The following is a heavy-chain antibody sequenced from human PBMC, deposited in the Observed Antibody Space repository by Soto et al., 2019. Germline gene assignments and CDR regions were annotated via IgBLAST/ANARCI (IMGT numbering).Heavy chain of an antibody. CDR3: ATSLEYYYDTSGYPY. Sequence: SGGSLRLSCAASGFTFSSYAMSWVRQAPGKGLEWVSAISGSGGSTYYADSVKGRFTTSRDNSKNTLYLQMNSLRAEDTALYYCATSLEYYYDTSGYPYWGQGTLVTVSS. CDR2: ISGSGGST. J-gene: IGHJ4*02. V-gene: IGHV3-23*01. CDR1: GFTFSSYA. D-gene: IGHD3-22*01.